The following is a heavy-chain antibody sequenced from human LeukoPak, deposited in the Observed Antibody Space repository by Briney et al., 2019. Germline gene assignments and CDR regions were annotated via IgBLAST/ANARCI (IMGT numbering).Heavy chain of an antibody. CDR2: IIPILGIA. CDR3: ARGYYDSSGSFDY. D-gene: IGHD3-22*01. CDR1: GGTFSSYA. V-gene: IGHV1-69*04. J-gene: IGHJ4*02. Sequence: SVKVSCKASGGTFSSYAISWVRQAPGPRVEWMGRIIPILGIANYAQKFQGRVTITADKSTSTAYMELSSLRSEDTAVYYCARGYYDSSGSFDYWGQGTLVTVSS.